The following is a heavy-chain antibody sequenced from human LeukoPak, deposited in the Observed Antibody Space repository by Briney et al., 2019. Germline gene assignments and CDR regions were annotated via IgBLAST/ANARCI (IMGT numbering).Heavy chain of an antibody. J-gene: IGHJ4*02. V-gene: IGHV3-33*06. CDR2: IWYDGGNK. CDR1: GFTFSSYG. Sequence: GRSLRLSSAASGFTFSSYGMHWVRQAPGKGLEWVAVIWYDGGNKYYADSVKGRCNFSRDNSKNTLYLQMNSLRAEDTAVYYCAKDFSYYDSSGSGPDYWGQGTLVTVSS. D-gene: IGHD3-22*01. CDR3: AKDFSYYDSSGSGPDY.